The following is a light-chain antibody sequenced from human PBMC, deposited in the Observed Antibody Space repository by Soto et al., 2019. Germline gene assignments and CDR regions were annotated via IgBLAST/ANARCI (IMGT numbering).Light chain of an antibody. CDR2: GAS. Sequence: EIVLTQSPGTLSLSPGARATLSCSASQRVTSSYLAWYQQKPGQAPRLLIYGASNRATGIPDRFSGSGSGTDFTLTVSRLEPEDFAVYYCQQHGSSPWTFGQGTKVEIK. CDR1: QRVTSSY. V-gene: IGKV3-20*01. J-gene: IGKJ1*01. CDR3: QQHGSSPWT.